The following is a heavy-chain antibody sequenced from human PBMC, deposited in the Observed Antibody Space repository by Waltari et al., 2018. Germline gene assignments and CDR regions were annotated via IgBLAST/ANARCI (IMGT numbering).Heavy chain of an antibody. V-gene: IGHV1-2*06. Sequence: QVHLVQSGAEVKKPGASVKVSCKASGYTFTGYYIHGVRRAPGQGLEWMGRINPNSGDTNYAQKFQGRVTWTSDTSINTAYMELSSLKSDDTAVYYCARDLGSDYGNRDYWGQGTLVTVPS. CDR2: INPNSGDT. D-gene: IGHD4-17*01. J-gene: IGHJ4*02. CDR3: ARDLGSDYGNRDY. CDR1: GYTFTGYY.